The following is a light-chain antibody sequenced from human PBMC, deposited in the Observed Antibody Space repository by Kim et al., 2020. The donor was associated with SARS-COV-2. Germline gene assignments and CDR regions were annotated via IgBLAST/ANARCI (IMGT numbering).Light chain of an antibody. CDR1: RSVSGD. CDR3: HQYNNWPPST. V-gene: IGKV3-15*01. J-gene: IGKJ3*01. CDR2: GAS. Sequence: SPGEGATLSSGAGRSVSGDLAWYQRIPGHAPRLLIYGASTRATGIPARFSGGGCVTEFTLTISSLQSEDFAVYYCHQYNNWPPSTVVPGAKLDIK.